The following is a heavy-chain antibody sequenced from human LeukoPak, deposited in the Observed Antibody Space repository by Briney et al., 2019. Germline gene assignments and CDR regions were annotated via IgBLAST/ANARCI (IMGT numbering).Heavy chain of an antibody. V-gene: IGHV4-4*07. CDR3: ARDLDSSGYYYVY. D-gene: IGHD3-22*01. CDR2: IYTRGSP. Sequence: SETLSLTCTVSGGSISTYYWSWIRQPAGKGLEWIGRIYTRGSPNYNPSLKSRVTMSVDTSKNQFSLELTSVTAADTAVYYCARDLDSSGYYYVYWGQGTLVTVSS. J-gene: IGHJ4*02. CDR1: GGSISTYY.